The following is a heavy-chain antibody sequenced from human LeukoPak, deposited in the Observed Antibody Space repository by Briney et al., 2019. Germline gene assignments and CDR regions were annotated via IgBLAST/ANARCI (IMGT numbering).Heavy chain of an antibody. V-gene: IGHV4-38-2*02. D-gene: IGHD3-22*01. CDR1: GYSINSGYY. CDR3: ARNDYYDSSGTNWFDP. J-gene: IGHJ5*02. Sequence: PSETLSLTCTLSGYSINSGYYWGWIPQPPGKGLEWIGSTYRSESPYYNPPLTSHDIRTHVTSKIHFSLKLSSVPAADPAVHYRARNDYYDSSGTNWFDPWGQGTLVTVSS. CDR2: TYRSESP.